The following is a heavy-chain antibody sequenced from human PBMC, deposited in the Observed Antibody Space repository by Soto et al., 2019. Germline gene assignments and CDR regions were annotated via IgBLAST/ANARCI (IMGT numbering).Heavy chain of an antibody. Sequence: SVKVSCKESGGTFSNFAISWVRQAPGQGLEWMGGIIPIFGTATYAQKFQGRVTITADKSTSTAYMALSSLRSEDTAVYYCARDSGVGATIYYYYDGMDVWGQGTTVTVSS. V-gene: IGHV1-69*06. D-gene: IGHD1-26*01. CDR2: IIPIFGTA. J-gene: IGHJ6*02. CDR1: GGTFSNFA. CDR3: ARDSGVGATIYYYYDGMDV.